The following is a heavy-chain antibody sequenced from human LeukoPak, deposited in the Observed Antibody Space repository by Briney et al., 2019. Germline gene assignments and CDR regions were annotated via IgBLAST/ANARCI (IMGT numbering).Heavy chain of an antibody. CDR1: GYSISSGYY. Sequence: SETLSLTCTVSGYSISSGYYWGWVRQPPGKGLEWIGSIYHSGRTFYNPSLKSRVTISVDTSKNQFSLKLSSVTAADTAVYFCARGPYSYDSSGAFDIWGQGTMVTVSS. V-gene: IGHV4-38-2*02. CDR2: IYHSGRT. J-gene: IGHJ3*02. CDR3: ARGPYSYDSSGAFDI. D-gene: IGHD3-22*01.